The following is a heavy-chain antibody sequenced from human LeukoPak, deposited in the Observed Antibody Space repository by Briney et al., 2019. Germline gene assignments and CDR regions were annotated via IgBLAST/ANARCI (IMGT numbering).Heavy chain of an antibody. J-gene: IGHJ5*02. CDR2: ISHSGSS. CDR3: ARGIFYGGRNQYIWFDL. CDR1: GGPFRGFF. D-gene: IGHD4-23*01. V-gene: IGHV4-34*01. Sequence: SETLSLTCAVYGGPFRGFFWSWIRQAPGKGLEWIGEISHSGSSNYNPSRKSRITISVDTSNSQFSLRLTTVTAADTAVYYCARGIFYGGRNQYIWFDLWGQGTLVTVSS.